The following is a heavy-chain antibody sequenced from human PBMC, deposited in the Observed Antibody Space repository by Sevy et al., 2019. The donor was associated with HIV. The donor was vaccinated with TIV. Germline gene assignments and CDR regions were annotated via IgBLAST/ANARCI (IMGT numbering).Heavy chain of an antibody. J-gene: IGHJ4*02. CDR2: INPSGST. CDR1: DDSISSGGYC. D-gene: IGHD4-17*01. Sequence: SETLSLTCTVSDDSISSGGYCWVWIRQPAGTELEWIGRINPSGSTSYNPSLKSRVTMSIDMSKSQFSLRLTSVTAADTAVYFCARGRPYGDYFDSWGQGALVTVSS. CDR3: ARGRPYGDYFDS. V-gene: IGHV4-61*02.